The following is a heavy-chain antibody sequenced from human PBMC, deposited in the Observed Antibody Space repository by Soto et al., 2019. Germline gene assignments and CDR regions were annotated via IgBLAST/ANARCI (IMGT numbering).Heavy chain of an antibody. J-gene: IGHJ4*02. Sequence: GGSLRLSCAASGFTVSNNYMTWVRQAPGRGLEWVSVIYSGGSTFYADSVRGRFTISRDNSKNTLYLQMNTLRAEDTAVYYCARGLATPPAYCGQGALVTVSS. CDR3: ARGLATPPAY. D-gene: IGHD1-1*01. CDR2: IYSGGST. V-gene: IGHV3-66*01. CDR1: GFTVSNNY.